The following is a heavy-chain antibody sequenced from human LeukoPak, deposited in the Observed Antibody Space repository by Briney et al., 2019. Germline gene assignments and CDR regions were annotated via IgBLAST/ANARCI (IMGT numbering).Heavy chain of an antibody. Sequence: SVKVSCKASGGTFSSYAISWVRQAPGQGLEWMGGIIPIFGTANYAQKFQGRVTITADKSTSTAYMELSSLRSEDTAVYYCEVLWFGELFETYYFDYWGQGTLVTVSS. CDR2: IIPIFGTA. CDR1: GGTFSSYA. J-gene: IGHJ4*02. D-gene: IGHD3-10*01. V-gene: IGHV1-69*06. CDR3: EVLWFGELFETYYFDY.